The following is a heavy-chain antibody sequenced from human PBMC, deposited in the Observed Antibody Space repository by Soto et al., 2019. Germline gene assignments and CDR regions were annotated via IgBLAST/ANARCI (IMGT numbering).Heavy chain of an antibody. D-gene: IGHD7-27*01. J-gene: IGHJ4*02. CDR1: GGSISNHY. Sequence: QVQLQESGPGLVKPSETLSLTCTVSGGSISNHYWSWIRQPPGKGLEWNGYIYYNGNTNYNPSLKSRVTMSVDTSKNQISLMLSSVTAADTAVYYCTRANWYSEYWGQGTLVTVSS. CDR3: TRANWYSEY. V-gene: IGHV4-59*11. CDR2: IYYNGNT.